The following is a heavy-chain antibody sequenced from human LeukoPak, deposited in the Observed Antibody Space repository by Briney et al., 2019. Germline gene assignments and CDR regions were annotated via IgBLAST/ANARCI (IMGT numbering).Heavy chain of an antibody. D-gene: IGHD2-15*01. CDR1: VYTFTSYC. CDR2: ISAYNGNT. V-gene: IGHV1-18*01. J-gene: IGHJ6*03. Sequence: ASVKVSCKASVYTFTSYCIRWVRQAPRQGLEWMGWISAYNGNTHYAQKLQGRVTMTTDTSTSTAYMELRSLRSDDTAVYYCARDAATYYYYYYMDVWGKGTTVTVSS. CDR3: ARDAATYYYYYYMDV.